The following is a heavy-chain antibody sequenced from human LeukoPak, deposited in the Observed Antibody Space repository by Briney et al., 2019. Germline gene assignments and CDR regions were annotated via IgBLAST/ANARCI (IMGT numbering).Heavy chain of an antibody. CDR2: IWFDESNK. CDR3: ARDGPTAAPXXY. CDR1: GFTFSDYG. J-gene: IGHJ4*01. Sequence: LRLSXVASGFTFSDYGMHWVRQAPGKGLEWVAVIWFDESNKYYADSVKGRFTISRDNSKNTLYLQMNSLTSEDTAVYFCARDGPTAAPXXYWG. V-gene: IGHV3-33*01. D-gene: IGHD2-2*01.